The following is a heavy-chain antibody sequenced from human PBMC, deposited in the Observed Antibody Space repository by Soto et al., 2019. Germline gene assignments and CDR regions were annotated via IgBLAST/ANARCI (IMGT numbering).Heavy chain of an antibody. CDR1: GFSLSNYN. J-gene: IGHJ4*02. D-gene: IGHD3-10*01. V-gene: IGHV3-48*02. CDR2: ISSTSTTI. CDR3: ARGGQSATYYTGFFDY. Sequence: EVQLVESGGGLVQPGGSLRLSCAASGFSLSNYNMKWVRQAPGKGLEWVSYISSTSTTIYYADSVKGRFTISRDNAQNSLSLQMNSLRDEDTAVYYCARGGQSATYYTGFFDYWGQGALVTVSS.